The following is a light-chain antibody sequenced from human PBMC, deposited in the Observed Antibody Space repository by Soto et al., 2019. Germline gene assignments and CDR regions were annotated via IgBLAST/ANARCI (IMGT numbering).Light chain of an antibody. CDR2: QNT. V-gene: IGLV1-51*01. J-gene: IGLJ2*01. CDR3: ATWDDSLSAVV. Sequence: QPVLTQPPSVSAAPGQKVTISCSGSSSNIVSNYVSWYQHLPGTAPKFLIYQNTKRASGIPDRFSASKSGMSATLDITGLQTGDEAKYYCATWDDSLSAVVFGGGTKLTVL. CDR1: SSNIVSNY.